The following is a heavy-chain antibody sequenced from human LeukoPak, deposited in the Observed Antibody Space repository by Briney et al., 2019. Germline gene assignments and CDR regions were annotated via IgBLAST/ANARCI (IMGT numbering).Heavy chain of an antibody. V-gene: IGHV3-21*01. CDR1: GFTFSSYS. J-gene: IGHJ4*02. D-gene: IGHD3-10*01. CDR3: ARDQNQLWFGVLLFDY. Sequence: GGSLRLSCAASGFTFSSYSMNWVRQAPGKGLEWVSSISSSSSYIYYADSVKGRFTISRDNAKNSLYLQMNSLRAEDTAVYYCARDQNQLWFGVLLFDYWGQGTLVTVSS. CDR2: ISSSSSYI.